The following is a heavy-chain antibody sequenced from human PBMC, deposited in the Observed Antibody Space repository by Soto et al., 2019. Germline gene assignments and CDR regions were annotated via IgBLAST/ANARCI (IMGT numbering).Heavy chain of an antibody. V-gene: IGHV3-21*01. D-gene: IGHD6-6*01. CDR1: GFTFSSHS. CDR3: ARVGGQLVPGFDY. Sequence: EVQLVESGGGLVKPGGSLRLSCAASGFTFSSHSMNWVRQAPGKGLEWVSSISSSSSYIYYADSVKGRFTISRDNAKNSLYLQMNSLRAEDTAVYYCARVGGQLVPGFDYWGQGTLVTVSS. J-gene: IGHJ4*02. CDR2: ISSSSSYI.